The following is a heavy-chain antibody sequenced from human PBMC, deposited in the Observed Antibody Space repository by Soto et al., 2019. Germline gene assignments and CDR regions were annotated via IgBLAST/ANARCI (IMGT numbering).Heavy chain of an antibody. D-gene: IGHD4-17*01. V-gene: IGHV5-51*01. CDR1: EFSFNTYW. CDR2: IYPDDSRT. Sequence: HGESLKISCKGSEFSFNTYWIAWVRQRPGEGLKWMGIIYPDDSRTTYSPSFQGQVTISADKSINTAYLQWSSLKASDTAMYYCTRDLDYGGNSEDFDSWGQGTRVTV. J-gene: IGHJ3*02. CDR3: TRDLDYGGNSEDFDS.